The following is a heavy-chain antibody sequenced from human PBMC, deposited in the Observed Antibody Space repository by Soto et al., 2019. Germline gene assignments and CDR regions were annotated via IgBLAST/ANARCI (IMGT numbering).Heavy chain of an antibody. D-gene: IGHD6-6*01. V-gene: IGHV3-23*01. CDR3: ATYSSSAVWYYYYGMDV. CDR2: ISGGGGST. J-gene: IGHJ6*02. Sequence: VGSLRLSCAASGFTFSSYAMSWVRQAPGKGLEWVSAISGGGGSTYYADSVKGRFTISRDNSKNTLYLQMNSLRAEDTAVYYCATYSSSAVWYYYYGMDVWGQGTTVTVSS. CDR1: GFTFSSYA.